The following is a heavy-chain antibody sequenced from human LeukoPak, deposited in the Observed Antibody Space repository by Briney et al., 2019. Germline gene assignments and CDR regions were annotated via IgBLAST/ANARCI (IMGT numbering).Heavy chain of an antibody. CDR3: VKDNEAGGSPFDR. D-gene: IGHD1-1*01. V-gene: IGHV3-64D*06. J-gene: IGHJ4*02. Sequence: GGSLRLSCSASGFILRSHAMHWVRQAPGKGLEYVSRISDNGDSTYYADSVKGRFTISRDNSKNTLYLQMSSLRAVDTAVYYCVKDNEAGGSPFDRWGQGTLVTVSS. CDR2: ISDNGDST. CDR1: GFILRSHA.